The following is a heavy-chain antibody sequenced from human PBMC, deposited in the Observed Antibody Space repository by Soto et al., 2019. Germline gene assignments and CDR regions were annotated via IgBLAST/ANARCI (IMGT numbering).Heavy chain of an antibody. CDR1: GYTFTSYY. J-gene: IGHJ3*02. D-gene: IGHD2-2*01. CDR2: IDPGGGSA. CDR3: ARFLEPIVVVPVAKGGDHHDAFAI. Sequence: ASVKVSCKASGYTFTSYYVNWVRQAPGRGLVWMGIIDPGGGSADYAQKFQGRITMTRDTSTSTVYMELSSLRSDDTAMYYWARFLEPIVVVPVAKGGDHHDAFAISGQGTMVTVSS. V-gene: IGHV1-46*01.